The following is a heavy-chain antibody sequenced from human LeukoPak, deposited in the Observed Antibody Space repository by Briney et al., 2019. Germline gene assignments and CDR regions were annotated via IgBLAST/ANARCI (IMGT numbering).Heavy chain of an antibody. Sequence: PGGSLRLSCAASGLSLSSYGVRWVRQARGKGLEWVSAISGSGGGTSYADCVKGRFTITRDNSTNTLSLQKNSLRAADTAVYYCAKDGGPKGYSSSSGHFDYWGQGTLVTVSS. CDR3: AKDGGPKGYSSSSGHFDY. CDR2: ISGSGGGT. CDR1: GLSLSSYG. V-gene: IGHV3-23*01. D-gene: IGHD6-6*01. J-gene: IGHJ4*02.